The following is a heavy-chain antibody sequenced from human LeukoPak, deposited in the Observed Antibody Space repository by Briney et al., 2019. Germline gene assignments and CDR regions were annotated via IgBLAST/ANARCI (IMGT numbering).Heavy chain of an antibody. CDR3: ASSGGSSAWAAQDY. V-gene: IGHV3-53*01. Sequence: LPGGSLRLSWATAGFTVSSNYMSCVRQAAGEGLGWVSVIYSGGSTYYAYSVKGRFTFSRDNSKTTLYLQINSLRAEDTAVYYCASSGGSSAWAAQDYWGQGTLVTVSS. CDR2: IYSGGST. J-gene: IGHJ4*02. D-gene: IGHD1-26*01. CDR1: GFTVSSNY.